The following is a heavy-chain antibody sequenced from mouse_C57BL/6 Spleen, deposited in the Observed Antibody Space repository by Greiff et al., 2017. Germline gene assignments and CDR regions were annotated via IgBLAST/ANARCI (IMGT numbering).Heavy chain of an antibody. J-gene: IGHJ4*01. CDR1: GYTFTDYE. Sequence: VQLQQSGAELVRPGASVTLSCKASGYTFTDYEMHWVKQTPVHGLEWIGAIDPETGGTAYNQKFKGKAILTADKSSSTAYMELRSLTSEDSAVYYCTRSGYSVYAMDYWGQGTSVTVSS. CDR3: TRSGYSVYAMDY. V-gene: IGHV1-15*01. D-gene: IGHD2-3*01. CDR2: IDPETGGT.